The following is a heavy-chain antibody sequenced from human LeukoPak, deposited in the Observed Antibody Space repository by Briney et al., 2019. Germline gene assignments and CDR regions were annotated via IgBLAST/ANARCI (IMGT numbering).Heavy chain of an antibody. Sequence: SVKVSCKASGATFTTYAIIWVRQAPGQGLEWMGGIIPVFGTANYAQRFQGRVTISTDESTSTAYMELSSLRSEDTAVYYCASAVQLERRYYFDYWGQGTLVTVSS. CDR1: GATFTTYA. CDR3: ASAVQLERRYYFDY. CDR2: IIPVFGTA. J-gene: IGHJ4*02. V-gene: IGHV1-69*05. D-gene: IGHD1-1*01.